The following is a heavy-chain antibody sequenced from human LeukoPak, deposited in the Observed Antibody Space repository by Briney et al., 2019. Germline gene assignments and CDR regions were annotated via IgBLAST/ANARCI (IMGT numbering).Heavy chain of an antibody. J-gene: IGHJ4*02. CDR1: GFTFDDYA. Sequence: GRSLRLSCAASGFTFDDYAMHWVRQAPGKGLEWVSGISWNSGSIGYADSVKGRFTISRDNAKNSLYLQMNSLRAEDTALYYCAKVGSGYYSDYFDYWGQGTLVTVSS. D-gene: IGHD3-22*01. CDR3: AKVGSGYYSDYFDY. V-gene: IGHV3-9*01. CDR2: ISWNSGSI.